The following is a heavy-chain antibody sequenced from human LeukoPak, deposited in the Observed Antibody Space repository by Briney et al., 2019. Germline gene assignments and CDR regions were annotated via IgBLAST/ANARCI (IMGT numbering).Heavy chain of an antibody. D-gene: IGHD1-26*01. V-gene: IGHV3-74*03. Sequence: GGSLRLSCAASGFTFSNCWMHWVRQVPGKGLGWVSRIKEDGSRTTYADSVKGRFTISRDNAKNTLYLQMNGLRAEDTAVYYCARSLGAADDFWGQGTLLTVSS. CDR3: ARSLGAADDF. CDR1: GFTFSNCW. CDR2: IKEDGSRT. J-gene: IGHJ4*02.